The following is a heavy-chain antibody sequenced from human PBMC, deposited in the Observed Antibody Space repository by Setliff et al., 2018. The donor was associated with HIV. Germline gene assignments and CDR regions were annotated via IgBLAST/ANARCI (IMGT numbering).Heavy chain of an antibody. CDR2: IYFTGDS. D-gene: IGHD1-26*01. V-gene: IGHV4-39*01. J-gene: IGHJ6*03. Sequence: SETLSLTCTVTGGSISTNNLYWGWIRQPPGKGLQWIGSIYFTGDSYYDPSLKSRVTTSVDTSKNQFSLKLSSVTAADTAVYYCARIVRWELVATSTFFYYYMDVWGKGTTVTVSS. CDR1: GGSISTNNLY. CDR3: ARIVRWELVATSTFFYYYMDV.